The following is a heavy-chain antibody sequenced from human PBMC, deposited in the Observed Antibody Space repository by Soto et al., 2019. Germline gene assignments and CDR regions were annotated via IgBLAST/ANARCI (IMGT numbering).Heavy chain of an antibody. J-gene: IGHJ6*02. CDR2: IHPGDSDT. D-gene: IGHD6-19*01. V-gene: IGHV5-51*01. Sequence: PGESLKISCKGSGYSFSSYWIGWVCQMPGKGLEWMGIIHPGDSDTRYSPSFQGQVTISVDKSISTAYLRWSSLKASDTAMYYCARHSLAGADYYYGMDVWGQGTTVTVSS. CDR1: GYSFSSYW. CDR3: ARHSLAGADYYYGMDV.